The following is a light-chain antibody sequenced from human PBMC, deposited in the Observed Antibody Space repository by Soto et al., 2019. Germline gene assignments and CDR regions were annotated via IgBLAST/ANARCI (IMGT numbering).Light chain of an antibody. Sequence: EIVLTQSPGTLSVSPGERATLSCRASQSVGSTFLAWYQQKPGQAPRLLIYGVSKRATGIPDRFSGSGSGTDFILDISRLEPEDFAVYYCQQYGSSPPTFGQGTKVDIK. CDR2: GVS. CDR3: QQYGSSPPT. V-gene: IGKV3-20*01. CDR1: QSVGSTF. J-gene: IGKJ1*01.